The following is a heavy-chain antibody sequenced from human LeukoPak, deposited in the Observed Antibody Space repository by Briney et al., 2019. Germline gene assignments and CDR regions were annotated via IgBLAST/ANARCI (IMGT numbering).Heavy chain of an antibody. CDR1: GGTFSSYA. CDR3: ARGGLPIYYYYIDV. J-gene: IGHJ6*03. D-gene: IGHD4-11*01. V-gene: IGHV1-2*02. CDR2: INTNSGGT. Sequence: RASVKVSCKSSGGTFSSYAISWVRQAPGQGLEWMGWINTNSGGTNYAQKFQGRVTMTRDTSISTAYMELRGLRSDDTAVYYCARGGLPIYYYYIDVWGKGTTVTVSS.